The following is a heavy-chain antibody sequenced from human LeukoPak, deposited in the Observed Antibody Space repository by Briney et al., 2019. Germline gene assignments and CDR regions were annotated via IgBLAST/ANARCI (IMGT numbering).Heavy chain of an antibody. Sequence: GASVKVSCKASGYRFINYYMHWVRQAPGQGLEWMGIINLSVGGTSHAQNFQGRVTMSRDTSTSTVYMELSSLRSEDTAVYYCAGSSVERQQLARFDYWGQGTLVTVSS. J-gene: IGHJ4*02. D-gene: IGHD6-13*01. CDR2: INLSVGGT. V-gene: IGHV1-46*01. CDR1: GYRFINYY. CDR3: AGSSVERQQLARFDY.